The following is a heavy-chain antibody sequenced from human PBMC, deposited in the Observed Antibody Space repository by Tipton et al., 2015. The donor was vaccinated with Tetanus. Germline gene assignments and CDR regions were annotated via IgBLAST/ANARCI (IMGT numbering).Heavy chain of an antibody. V-gene: IGHV4-59*01. Sequence: TLSLTCTVSGGSISSYYWSWIRQPPGKGLEWIGYIYYSGSTNYNPSLKSRVTISVDTSKNQFSLKLSSVTAADTAVYYCARVRPTGGYDMLTGYKGGDVWAQVTTASVSS. J-gene: IGHJ6*02. CDR2: IYYSGST. CDR1: GGSISSYY. D-gene: IGHD3-9*01. CDR3: ARVRPTGGYDMLTGYKGGDV.